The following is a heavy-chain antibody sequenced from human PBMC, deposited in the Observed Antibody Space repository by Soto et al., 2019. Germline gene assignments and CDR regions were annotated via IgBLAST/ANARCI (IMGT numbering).Heavy chain of an antibody. J-gene: IGHJ4*02. CDR2: ISGSGGST. D-gene: IGHD5-18*01. CDR3: AKAIWRSGYSYGYETTPRFDY. V-gene: IGHV3-23*01. CDR1: GFTFSSYA. Sequence: EVQLLESGGGLVQPGGSLRLSCAASGFTFSSYAMSWVRQAPGKGLEWVSAISGSGGSTYYADSVKGRFTISRDNSKNSLSLQMNSLRAEDTAVYYCAKAIWRSGYSYGYETTPRFDYWVQGTLVTVSS.